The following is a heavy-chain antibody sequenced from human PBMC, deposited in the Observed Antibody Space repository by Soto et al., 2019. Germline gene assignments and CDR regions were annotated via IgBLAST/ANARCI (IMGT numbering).Heavy chain of an antibody. CDR2: LSSDGSNQ. J-gene: IGHJ3*02. D-gene: IGHD6-19*01. V-gene: IGHV3-30*18. CDR3: AKERWLVHAFDI. CDR1: GFTFSSYG. Sequence: GGSLRLPCAASGFTFSSYGMHWVRQAPGKGLEWVADLSSDGSNQSYADSVKGRFTISRDNSKNTLYLQMNSLRAEDTAVYYCAKERWLVHAFDIWAKGQWSPSPQ.